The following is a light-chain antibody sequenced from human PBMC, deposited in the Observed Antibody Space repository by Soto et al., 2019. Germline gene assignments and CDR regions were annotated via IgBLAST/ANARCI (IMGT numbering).Light chain of an antibody. V-gene: IGKV3-20*01. Sequence: EIVLTQSPGTLSLSPGERATLSCRASQSIGNNYLAWYQQKPGQAPRLLIDGSSTRATGIPDRFSGSGSGTDFTLTISRLEPEDFAVYYCQQFRTSVTFGQGTKVEV. CDR3: QQFRTSVT. CDR1: QSIGNNY. J-gene: IGKJ1*01. CDR2: GSS.